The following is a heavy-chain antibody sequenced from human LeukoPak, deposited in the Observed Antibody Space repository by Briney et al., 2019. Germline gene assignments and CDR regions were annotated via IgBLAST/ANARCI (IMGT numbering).Heavy chain of an antibody. CDR2: MSPNSGDT. CDR1: GYTFTNLD. V-gene: IGHV1-8*01. CDR3: ASNPPNTGDFYY. D-gene: IGHD1-1*01. J-gene: IGHJ4*02. Sequence: ASVKVSCKTSGYTFTNLDINWLRQAPGQGLEWMGWMSPNSGDTGYAQKFQGRVSMTRNIFKSTAYMELSSLRSEDTAIYYCASNPPNTGDFYYWGLGTLVTVSS.